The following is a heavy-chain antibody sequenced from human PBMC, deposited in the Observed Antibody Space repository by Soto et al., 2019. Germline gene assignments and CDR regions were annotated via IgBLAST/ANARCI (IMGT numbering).Heavy chain of an antibody. CDR2: IIPIFGTA. CDR3: ARVSYYYDSSGYYFFDY. D-gene: IGHD3-22*01. Sequence: QVQLVQSGAEVKKPGSSVKVSCKASGGTFSSYAISWVRQAPGQGLEWMGGIIPIFGTANYAQKFQGRVTITADKSTSTAYMELSSLRSEDTAVYYCARVSYYYDSSGYYFFDYWGQGTLVTVSS. J-gene: IGHJ4*02. V-gene: IGHV1-69*06. CDR1: GGTFSSYA.